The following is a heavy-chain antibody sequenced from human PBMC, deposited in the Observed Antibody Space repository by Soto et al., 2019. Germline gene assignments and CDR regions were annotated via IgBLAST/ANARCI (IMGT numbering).Heavy chain of an antibody. D-gene: IGHD1-1*01. V-gene: IGHV4-30-4*01. CDR3: ARYLWVEPELYYYGMDV. Sequence: SETLSLTCTVSCDSISSADFYWSWLRQTPGMGLEWIGHNVYSGTTYYNPTRKCRLTISEDTSKNHFSLRLTSVTAADTAVYYCARYLWVEPELYYYGMDVWGQGTTVTVSS. CDR2: NVYSGTT. J-gene: IGHJ6*02. CDR1: CDSISSADFY.